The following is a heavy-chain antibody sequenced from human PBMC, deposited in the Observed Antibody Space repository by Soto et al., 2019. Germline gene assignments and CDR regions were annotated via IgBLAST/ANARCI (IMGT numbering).Heavy chain of an antibody. V-gene: IGHV3-33*01. J-gene: IGHJ4*02. D-gene: IGHD4-17*01. CDR2: IWYDGSNK. Sequence: GGSLRLSCAASGFTFSSYGMHWVRQAPGKGLEWVAVIWYDGSNKYYADSVKGRFTISRDNSKNTLYLQMNSLRAEDTAVYYCARDMGDYGDVQLYDYWGQGTLVTVSS. CDR3: ARDMGDYGDVQLYDY. CDR1: GFTFSSYG.